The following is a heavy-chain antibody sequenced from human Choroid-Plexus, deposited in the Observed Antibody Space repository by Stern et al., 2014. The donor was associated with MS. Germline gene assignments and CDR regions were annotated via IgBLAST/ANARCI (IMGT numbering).Heavy chain of an antibody. J-gene: IGHJ6*02. V-gene: IGHV1-2*02. Sequence: QVQPQQSGAEVKKPGASVKVSCKTSGYIFTGYYIHWVRQAPGQGLEWMAWINPNTGGTKYAQKFQGRVTMSRDTSISTAYVELSSLTSDDTAVYYCARDQRGITIFGVVTDYYYLGMDVWGQGTTVTVSS. CDR1: GYIFTGYY. CDR2: INPNTGGT. D-gene: IGHD3-3*01. CDR3: ARDQRGITIFGVVTDYYYLGMDV.